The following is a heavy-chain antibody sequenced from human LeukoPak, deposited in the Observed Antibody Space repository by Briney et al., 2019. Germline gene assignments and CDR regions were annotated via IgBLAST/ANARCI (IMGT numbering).Heavy chain of an antibody. Sequence: GASVKVSCKASGGTFSSYAISWVRQAPGQGLEWMGRIIPILGIANYAQKFQGRVTITAGKSTSTAYMELSSLRSEDTAVYYGARGGYSYDYAFDIWGQGTMVTVSS. CDR2: IIPILGIA. V-gene: IGHV1-69*04. CDR1: GGTFSSYA. CDR3: ARGGYSYDYAFDI. J-gene: IGHJ3*02. D-gene: IGHD5-18*01.